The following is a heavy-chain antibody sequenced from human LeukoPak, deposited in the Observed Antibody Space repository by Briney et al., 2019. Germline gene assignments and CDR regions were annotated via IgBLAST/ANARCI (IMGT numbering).Heavy chain of an antibody. Sequence: SETLSLTCTVSGGSISSYYWSWIRQPAGKGLEWIGRIYTSGSTNYNPSLKSRVTMSVDTSKNQFSLKLSSVTAADTAVYYCATGYCSSTSCAEFDYRGQGTLVTVSS. D-gene: IGHD2-2*03. V-gene: IGHV4-4*07. CDR2: IYTSGST. CDR3: ATGYCSSTSCAEFDY. CDR1: GGSISSYY. J-gene: IGHJ4*02.